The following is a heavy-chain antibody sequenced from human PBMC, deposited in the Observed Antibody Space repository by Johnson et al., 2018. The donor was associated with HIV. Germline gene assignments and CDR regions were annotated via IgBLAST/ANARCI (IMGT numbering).Heavy chain of an antibody. CDR1: GFTFSSYY. J-gene: IGHJ3*02. CDR3: ANRTHTVVFDI. V-gene: IGHV3-23*04. CDR2: ISDGGGGI. D-gene: IGHD2-2*01. Sequence: VQLVESGGGLVQPGGSLRLSCAASGFTFSSYYMSCVRQAPGKGLEWVSGISDGGGGIDYPDSVKGRFTVSGDNSKNMLYVQMNTLRAEDTAIYYCANRTHTVVFDIWGQGTKVTVSS.